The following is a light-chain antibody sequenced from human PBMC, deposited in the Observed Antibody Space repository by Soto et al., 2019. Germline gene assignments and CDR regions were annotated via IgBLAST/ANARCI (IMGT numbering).Light chain of an antibody. CDR3: QHYNSYSEA. CDR1: QTISSW. Sequence: DIQMTQSPSTLSESVGDRVTISCGASQTISSWLAWFQQKPGKAPKLLMYDASSLESGVPSRFSGSGSGTEFTLTISSLQPDDFATYYGQHYNSYSEAFGQGTKVELK. J-gene: IGKJ1*01. V-gene: IGKV1-5*01. CDR2: DAS.